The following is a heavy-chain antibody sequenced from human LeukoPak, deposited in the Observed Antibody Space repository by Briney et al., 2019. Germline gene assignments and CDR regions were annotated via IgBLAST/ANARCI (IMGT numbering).Heavy chain of an antibody. J-gene: IGHJ3*02. Sequence: PGGSLRLSCAASGFTFRDYTMNWVRQAPGKGLVWVSRINTDGSSTSYADSVKGRFTISRDNAKNTLCLQMNSLRAEDTAVYYCAREAKPYYYDSSGYFYAFDIWGQGTMVTVSS. V-gene: IGHV3-74*01. CDR1: GFTFRDYT. CDR3: AREAKPYYYDSSGYFYAFDI. CDR2: INTDGSST. D-gene: IGHD3-22*01.